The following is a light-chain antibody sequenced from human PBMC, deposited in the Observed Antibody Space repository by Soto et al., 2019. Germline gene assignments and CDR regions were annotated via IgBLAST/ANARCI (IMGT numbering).Light chain of an antibody. CDR1: QSISVW. J-gene: IGKJ1*01. CDR3: QQYNSYSPT. CDR2: KAS. Sequence: DIQMTQSPSTLSASVGDRVTITCRASQSISVWLAWYQQKAGKAPNLLIYKASRLESGVPSRFSGSGSETEFTLSISGLQPGDSATYYGQQYNSYSPTFGQGNKVEVK. V-gene: IGKV1-5*03.